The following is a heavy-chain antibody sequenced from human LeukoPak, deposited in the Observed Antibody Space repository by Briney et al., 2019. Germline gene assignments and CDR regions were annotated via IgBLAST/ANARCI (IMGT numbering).Heavy chain of an antibody. CDR2: ISISGGST. Sequence: PGGSLRLSCAASGFTFSSNAMSWVRQAPGKGLEWVSAISISGGSTYYADSAKGRFTISRDNSENTLYLQMNSLRAEDTAVYYCAKGGYCSSTSCYGYFDTWGQGAPVTVSS. CDR3: AKGGYCSSTSCYGYFDT. J-gene: IGHJ4*02. CDR1: GFTFSSNA. D-gene: IGHD2-2*01. V-gene: IGHV3-23*01.